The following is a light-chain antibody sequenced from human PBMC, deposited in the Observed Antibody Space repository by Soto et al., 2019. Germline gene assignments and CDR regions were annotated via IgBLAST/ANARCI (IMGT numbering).Light chain of an antibody. V-gene: IGLV1-40*01. CDR1: SSNIGAGYD. CDR2: GNS. Sequence: QSVLTQPPSVSGAPGQRVTISCTGSSSNIGAGYDVHWYQQLPGTAPKLLIYGNSNRPSGVPDRFSGSKSGTSAALAITGLRVEDEGDYDCQCYVGSLSVLVFGTGSKLTVL. CDR3: QCYVGSLSVLV. J-gene: IGLJ1*01.